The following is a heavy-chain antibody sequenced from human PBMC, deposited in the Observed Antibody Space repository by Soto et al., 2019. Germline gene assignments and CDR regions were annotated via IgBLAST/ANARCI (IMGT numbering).Heavy chain of an antibody. CDR1: GYSIVSGYY. V-gene: IGHV4-38-2*01. CDR2: IYHAGSV. Sequence: PSETLSLTCAVSGYSIVSGYYWAWIRQSPGKGLEWIGSIYHAGSVYYNPSLNGRVALSMDTSKNHFSLKLTSVTAADTAVYYCARTFDYYGMDVWGQGTTVTVSS. CDR3: ARTFDYYGMDV. J-gene: IGHJ6*02.